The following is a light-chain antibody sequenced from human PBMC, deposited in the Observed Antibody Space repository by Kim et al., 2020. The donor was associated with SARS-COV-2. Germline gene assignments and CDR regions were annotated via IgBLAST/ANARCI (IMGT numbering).Light chain of an antibody. CDR3: QQRSNWYT. V-gene: IGKV3-11*01. J-gene: IGKJ2*01. Sequence: LSLSPGERATLSVTASQSLVTSLAWYHQIPGQAPRLLIYDASKRATGIPARFSGSGSGTDFTLTISSLEPEDFAVYYCQQRSNWYTFGRGTKLEI. CDR1: QSLVTS. CDR2: DAS.